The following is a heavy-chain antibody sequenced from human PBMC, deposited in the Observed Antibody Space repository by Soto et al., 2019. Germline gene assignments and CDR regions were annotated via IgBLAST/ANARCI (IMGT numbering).Heavy chain of an antibody. Sequence: EVQLVESGGGLVQPGGSLRLSCVASGFTFSNYAMHWVRQAPGKGLECVSVISGNGDTTYYANSVKDRFTISRDNSKDTLYLQMGSLRADDMAVYYCARAWGADVWGQGTTVAVSS. CDR1: GFTFSNYA. CDR3: ARAWGADV. J-gene: IGHJ6*02. V-gene: IGHV3-64*01. D-gene: IGHD3-16*01. CDR2: ISGNGDTT.